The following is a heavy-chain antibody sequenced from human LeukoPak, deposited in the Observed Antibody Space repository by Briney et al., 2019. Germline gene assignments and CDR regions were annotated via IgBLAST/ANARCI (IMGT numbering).Heavy chain of an antibody. CDR1: GFIFSSYA. Sequence: GGSLRLSCAASGFIFSSYAMSWVRQTPGRGLEWVSSLSGSGSTTYYADSVKGRFTISRDSSKNTLYLQMNSLRAEDTAVYYCAKDTRYYDSSGYYRLDYWGQGTLVTVSS. CDR3: AKDTRYYDSSGYYRLDY. J-gene: IGHJ4*02. V-gene: IGHV3-23*01. D-gene: IGHD3-22*01. CDR2: LSGSGSTT.